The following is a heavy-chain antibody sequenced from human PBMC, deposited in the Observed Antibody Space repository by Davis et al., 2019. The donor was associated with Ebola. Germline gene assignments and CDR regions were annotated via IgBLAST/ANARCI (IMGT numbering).Heavy chain of an antibody. Sequence: HTGGSLRLSCVGSGFTFSHYWMHWVRQAPGGGLVWVARVTGDGNTFYADSVKDRVTISRDNAKSTLYLQMSSLRVEDTAVYYCARGVNRACFDDWGQGTLVTVSS. V-gene: IGHV3-74*01. J-gene: IGHJ4*02. CDR3: ARGVNRACFDD. D-gene: IGHD3-10*01. CDR2: VTGDGNT. CDR1: GFTFSHYW.